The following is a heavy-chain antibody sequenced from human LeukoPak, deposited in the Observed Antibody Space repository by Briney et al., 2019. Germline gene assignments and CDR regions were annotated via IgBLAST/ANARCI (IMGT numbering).Heavy chain of an antibody. V-gene: IGHV3-7*03. CDR3: ARVQLGGSWFFDL. CDR1: GFTFSSYW. CDR2: IKQDGSEE. Sequence: GGSLRLSCAASGFTFSSYWMSWVRQAPGTGLEWVANIKQDGSEEYYVDSVRGRLTISRDNAKNSLYLQMNSLRAEDTAVYYCARVQLGGSWFFDLWGRGTLVTVSS. D-gene: IGHD5-12*01. J-gene: IGHJ2*01.